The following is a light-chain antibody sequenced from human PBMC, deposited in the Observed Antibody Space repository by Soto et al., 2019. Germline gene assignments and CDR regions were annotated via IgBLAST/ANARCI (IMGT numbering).Light chain of an antibody. Sequence: DFQMTQSPSTLSASVGDRVTITCRASQNIRSRLAWFQQKPGKAPKLLIYDASGLESGVPQRFSGSGAGTEFTLTISGMQTDDFSTYYGQLYHIYWTFGQGTKVE. J-gene: IGKJ1*01. CDR2: DAS. CDR3: QLYHIYWT. CDR1: QNIRSR. V-gene: IGKV1-5*01.